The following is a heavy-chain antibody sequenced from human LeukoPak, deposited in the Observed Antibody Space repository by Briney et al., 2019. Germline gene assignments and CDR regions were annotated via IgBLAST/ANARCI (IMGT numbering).Heavy chain of an antibody. CDR3: ARDRGYYDSSGYSRGAFDI. CDR2: IIPIFGTA. J-gene: IGHJ3*02. D-gene: IGHD3-22*01. V-gene: IGHV1-69*06. CDR1: GGTFSSYA. Sequence: GSSVKVSCKASGGTFSSYAISWVRQAPGQGLEWMGGIIPIFGTANYAQKFQGRVTITADKSTSTAYMELSSLRSEDTAVYYCARDRGYYDSSGYSRGAFDIWGQGTMVTVSS.